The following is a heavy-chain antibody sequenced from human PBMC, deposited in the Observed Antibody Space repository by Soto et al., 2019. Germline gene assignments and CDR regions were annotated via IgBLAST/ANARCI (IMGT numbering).Heavy chain of an antibody. V-gene: IGHV4-59*01. CDR3: AGSPVDYGDYPDWFDP. J-gene: IGHJ5*02. CDR1: GGSISSYY. CDR2: IYYSGST. Sequence: SETLSLTCSVSGGSISSYYWSWIRQPPGKGLEWIGYIYYSGSTNYNPSLKSRVAMSVDTSKNQFSLKLRSATAADTAVYYCAGSPVDYGDYPDWFDPWGQGTLVTVSS. D-gene: IGHD4-17*01.